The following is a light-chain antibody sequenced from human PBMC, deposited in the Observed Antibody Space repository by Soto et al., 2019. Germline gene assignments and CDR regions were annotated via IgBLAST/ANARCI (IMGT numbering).Light chain of an antibody. J-gene: IGKJ4*02. V-gene: IGKV1-39*01. CDR2: AAS. CDR1: QSINTY. Sequence: DIQMTQSPSSLSASVGDRVTITCRTSQSINTYLNWFQQKPGEAPKLLIFAASSLQSGVPSRFSGSGSGTDFTLTISSLQPEDFAIYYCQKSYGIFTFGGGTKVDIK. CDR3: QKSYGIFT.